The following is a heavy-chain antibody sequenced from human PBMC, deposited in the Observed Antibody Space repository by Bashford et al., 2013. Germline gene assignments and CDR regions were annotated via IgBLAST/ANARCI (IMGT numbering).Heavy chain of an antibody. V-gene: IGHV1-3*01. D-gene: IGHD3-22*01. CDR2: INPGTDYT. CDR1: GYTFTSCA. CDR3: ARGNYDSSGYLDY. Sequence: VASVKVSCKASGYTFTSCAMHWMRQAPGQGLEWMGWINPGTDYTDYSQKFQGRVTMTRDTSTSTVYMELSSLRSEDTAVYYCARGNYDSSGYLDYWGQGTLVTVSS. J-gene: IGHJ4*02.